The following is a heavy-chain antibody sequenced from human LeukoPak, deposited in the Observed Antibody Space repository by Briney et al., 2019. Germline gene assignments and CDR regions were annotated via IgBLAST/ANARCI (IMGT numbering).Heavy chain of an antibody. CDR3: AWGYCGGGSCYSFDY. CDR2: ISDSGINT. CDR1: GFTFSSYA. J-gene: IGHJ4*02. V-gene: IGHV3-23*01. D-gene: IGHD2-15*01. Sequence: PGGSLRLSCAASGFTFSSYAMSWVRQAPGKGLEWVSGISDSGINTYYADSVKGRFTISRDNSKNTLYLQMNSLRAEDTAVYYRAWGYCGGGSCYSFDYRGQGNLVTVS.